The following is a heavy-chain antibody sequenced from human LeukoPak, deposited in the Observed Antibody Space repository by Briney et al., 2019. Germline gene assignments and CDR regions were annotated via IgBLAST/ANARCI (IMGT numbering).Heavy chain of an antibody. CDR1: GYTFTSYG. CDR3: ASHKYCSSTGCYAFDI. CDR2: ISAYNGNT. D-gene: IGHD2-2*01. V-gene: IGHV1-18*01. J-gene: IGHJ3*02. Sequence: ASVKVSCKASGYTFTSYGLSWVRQAPGQGLEWMGWISAYNGNTNYAQKLQGRVTMTTDTSTSTAYMELRSLRSDDTAVYYCASHKYCSSTGCYAFDIWGQGTMVTVSS.